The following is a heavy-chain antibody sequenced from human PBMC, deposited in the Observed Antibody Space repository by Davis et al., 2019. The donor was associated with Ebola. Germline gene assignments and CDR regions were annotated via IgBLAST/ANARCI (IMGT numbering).Heavy chain of an antibody. Sequence: SLKISCAASGFTFDDYAMHWVRQAPGKGLEWVSGIDWNSGGIGYADSVKGRFTISRDNAGNSLYLQMNSLRVDDTALYYCVKSDKTSLDYFFYGLDAWGQGTTVTVSS. J-gene: IGHJ6*02. CDR2: IDWNSGGI. CDR1: GFTFDDYA. CDR3: VKSDKTSLDYFFYGLDA. V-gene: IGHV3-9*01.